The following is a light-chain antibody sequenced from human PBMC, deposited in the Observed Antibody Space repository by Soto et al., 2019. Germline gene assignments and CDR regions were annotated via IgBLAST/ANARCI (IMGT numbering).Light chain of an antibody. CDR1: SSDVGGYKF. J-gene: IGLJ1*01. CDR2: EVS. CDR3: SSYTSSSSLYV. Sequence: QSALTRPASVSGSPGQSITISCTGTSSDVGGYKFVSWYQQHPGKAPKLMIYEVSNRPSGVSNRFSGSKSGNTASLTVSGLQAEDEADYYCSSYTSSSSLYVFGTGTKVTVL. V-gene: IGLV2-14*01.